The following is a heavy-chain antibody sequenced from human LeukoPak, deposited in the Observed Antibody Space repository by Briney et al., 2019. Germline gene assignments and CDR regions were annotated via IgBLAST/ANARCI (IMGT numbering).Heavy chain of an antibody. J-gene: IGHJ3*02. CDR2: ISWNSGSI. D-gene: IGHD6-19*01. V-gene: IGHV3-9*01. Sequence: GGSLRLSCAASGFTFSDYAMHWVRQAPGKGLEWVSGISWNSGSIGYADSVKGRFTISRDNAKNSLYLQMNSLRAEDTALYYCAKDSKQWLVLDAFDIWGQGTMVTVSS. CDR3: AKDSKQWLVLDAFDI. CDR1: GFTFSDYA.